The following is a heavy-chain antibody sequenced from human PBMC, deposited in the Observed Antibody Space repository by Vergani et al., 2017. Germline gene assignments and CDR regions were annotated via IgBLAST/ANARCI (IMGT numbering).Heavy chain of an antibody. CDR3: AVDYVSFGGVIVYGVFDY. CDR2: IIPIFGTA. CDR1: GGTFSSYA. D-gene: IGHD3-16*02. Sequence: QVQLVQSGAEVKKPGSSVKVSCKASGGTFSSYAISWVRQAPGQGLEWMGGIIPIFGTANYAQKFQGRVTITADESTSTAYMELSSLRSEDTAVYYCAVDYVSFGGVIVYGVFDYWGQGTLVTVSS. J-gene: IGHJ4*02. V-gene: IGHV1-69*01.